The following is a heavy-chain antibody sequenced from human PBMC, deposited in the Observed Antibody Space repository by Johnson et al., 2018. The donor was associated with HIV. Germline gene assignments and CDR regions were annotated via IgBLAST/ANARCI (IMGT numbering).Heavy chain of an antibody. D-gene: IGHD3-16*01. CDR3: ARGQAGEGSTAGAFDV. J-gene: IGHJ3*01. CDR2: IGTAGDT. V-gene: IGHV3-13*01. Sequence: APGKGLEWVSAIGTAGDTYYPGSVKGRFTISRENAKNSLYLQMNSLRAEDTAVYYCARGQAGEGSTAGAFDVWGQGTMVTVSS.